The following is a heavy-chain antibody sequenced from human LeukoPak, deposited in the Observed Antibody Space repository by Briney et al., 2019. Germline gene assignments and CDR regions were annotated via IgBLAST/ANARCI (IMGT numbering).Heavy chain of an antibody. Sequence: PGGSLRLSCAASGFTFSSYDMHWVRQPTGKGLEWVSAIGTAGDTYYSHSVKGRFTISRDNAKSSLYLQMNSLRAEDTALYFYAKDYFYDSSGYLWGDAFDIWGQGTMVTVP. J-gene: IGHJ3*02. CDR2: IGTAGDT. CDR3: AKDYFYDSSGYLWGDAFDI. CDR1: GFTFSSYD. D-gene: IGHD3-22*01. V-gene: IGHV3-13*01.